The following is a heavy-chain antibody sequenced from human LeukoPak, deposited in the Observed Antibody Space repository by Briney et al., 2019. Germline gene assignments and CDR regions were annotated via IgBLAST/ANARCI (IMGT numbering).Heavy chain of an antibody. CDR3: AKSLGSIANYFDY. Sequence: GGSLRLSCAASGFTFSSYAMHWVRQAPGKGLEWVAVISYDGSNKYYADSVKGRFTISRDNSKNTLYLQMNSLRAEDTAVYYCAKSLGSIANYFDYWGQGTLVTVSS. D-gene: IGHD3-3*01. V-gene: IGHV3-30-3*02. CDR1: GFTFSSYA. J-gene: IGHJ4*02. CDR2: ISYDGSNK.